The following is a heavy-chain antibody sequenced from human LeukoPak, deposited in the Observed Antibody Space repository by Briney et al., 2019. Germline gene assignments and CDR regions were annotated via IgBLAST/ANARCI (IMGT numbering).Heavy chain of an antibody. D-gene: IGHD3-3*01. Sequence: PGGSLRLSCAASGFTFSSYAMHWVRQAPGRGLEWVAVISYDGSNKYYADSVKGRFTISRGNSKNTLYLQMNSLRAEDTAVYYCARDGNYDFWSGLVDYWGQGTLVTVSS. V-gene: IGHV3-30*04. CDR2: ISYDGSNK. J-gene: IGHJ4*02. CDR1: GFTFSSYA. CDR3: ARDGNYDFWSGLVDY.